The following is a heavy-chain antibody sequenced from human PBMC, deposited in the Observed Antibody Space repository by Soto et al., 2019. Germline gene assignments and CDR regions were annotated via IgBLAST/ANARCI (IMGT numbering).Heavy chain of an antibody. J-gene: IGHJ5*02. CDR1: GGTFSSYA. V-gene: IGHV1-69*12. Sequence: QVQLVQSGAEVKKPGSSVKVSCKASGGTFSSYAISWVRQAPGQGLEWMGGIIPIFGTANYAQKFQGRVTITADESTSTAYKEPSSLRSEDTAVYYCARDGCIAVAGRGWFDPWGQGTLFTVSS. CDR2: IIPIFGTA. D-gene: IGHD6-19*01. CDR3: ARDGCIAVAGRGWFDP.